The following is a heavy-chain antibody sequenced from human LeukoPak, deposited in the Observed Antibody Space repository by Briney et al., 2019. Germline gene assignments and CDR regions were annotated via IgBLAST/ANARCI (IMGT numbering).Heavy chain of an antibody. D-gene: IGHD5-18*01. Sequence: ASVKVSCKASGGTFSSYAISWVRQAPGQGLEWMGRIIPILGIANYAQKFQGRVTITADKSTSTAYIELSSLRSEDTAVYYYASHSYGVNWFDPWGQGTLVTVSS. CDR2: IIPILGIA. V-gene: IGHV1-69*04. J-gene: IGHJ5*02. CDR3: ASHSYGVNWFDP. CDR1: GGTFSSYA.